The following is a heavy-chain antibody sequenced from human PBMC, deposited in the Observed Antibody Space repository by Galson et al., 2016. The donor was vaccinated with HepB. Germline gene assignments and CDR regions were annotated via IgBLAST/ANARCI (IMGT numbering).Heavy chain of an antibody. CDR2: IDHKGGR. CDR3: ARHYDHKFDP. J-gene: IGHJ5*02. D-gene: IGHD3-16*01. Sequence: SETLSLTCTVSGGSITSPDFLWGWVRQPPGKGPEWLATIDHKGGRMYTPPLRCLLPMSRDTSGKELSLEITSLTAADTSTYHCARHYDHKFDPWGQGTLVIVSS. V-gene: IGHV4-39*01. CDR1: GGSITSPDFL.